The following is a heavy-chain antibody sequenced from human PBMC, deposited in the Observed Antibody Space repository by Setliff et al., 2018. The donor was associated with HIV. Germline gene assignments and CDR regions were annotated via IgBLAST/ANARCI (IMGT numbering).Heavy chain of an antibody. CDR3: ARDGPLEGSYRYYYYYMDV. V-gene: IGHV4-59*01. J-gene: IGHJ6*03. CDR2: IYYSGST. Sequence: SETLSLTCTVSGGSISSYYWSWIRQPPGKGLEWIGYIYYSGSTNYNPSLKSRVTISVDTSKNQFSLKLSSVTAADTAVYYCARDGPLEGSYRYYYYYMDVWGKGTTVTVSS. D-gene: IGHD3-10*01. CDR1: GGSISSYY.